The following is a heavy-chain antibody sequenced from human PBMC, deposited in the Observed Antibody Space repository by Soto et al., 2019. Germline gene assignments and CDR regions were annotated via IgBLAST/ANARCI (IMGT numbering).Heavy chain of an antibody. CDR2: IYYSGST. J-gene: IGHJ3*02. Sequence: QVQLQESGPGLVKPSETLSLTCTVSGGPIRSYYWSWIRQPPGKGLEWIGYIYYSGSTNYNPSLKSRVTISVDTSKNQFSLKLSSVTAADTAVYYCARRYGGAFDIWGQGTMVTVSS. D-gene: IGHD4-17*01. CDR3: ARRYGGAFDI. CDR1: GGPIRSYY. V-gene: IGHV4-59*08.